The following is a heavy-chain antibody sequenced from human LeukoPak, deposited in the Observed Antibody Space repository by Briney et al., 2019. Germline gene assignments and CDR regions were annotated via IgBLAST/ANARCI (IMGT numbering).Heavy chain of an antibody. V-gene: IGHV4-30-4*08. CDR2: IYYSGST. Sequence: SETLSLTXTVSGGSISSGDYYWSWIRQPPGKGLEWIGYIYYSGSTYYNPSLKSRVTISVDTSKNQFSLKLSSVTAADTAVYYWARGGGGNFDYWGQGTLVTVSS. CDR1: GGSISSGDYY. J-gene: IGHJ4*02. D-gene: IGHD3-16*01. CDR3: ARGGGGNFDY.